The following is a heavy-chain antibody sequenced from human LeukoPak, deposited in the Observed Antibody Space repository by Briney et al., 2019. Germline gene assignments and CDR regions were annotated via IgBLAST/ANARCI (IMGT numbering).Heavy chain of an antibody. CDR1: GFTFSSYA. Sequence: GGSLRLSCAASGFTFSSYAMSWVRQAPGKGLEWVSGISGSGGSTYYADSVKGRFTISRDNSKNTLYLQMNSLRAEDTAVYYCAKGTHDYVWGSYLLGFDYWGQGTLVTVSS. CDR2: ISGSGGST. V-gene: IGHV3-23*01. D-gene: IGHD3-16*02. J-gene: IGHJ4*02. CDR3: AKGTHDYVWGSYLLGFDY.